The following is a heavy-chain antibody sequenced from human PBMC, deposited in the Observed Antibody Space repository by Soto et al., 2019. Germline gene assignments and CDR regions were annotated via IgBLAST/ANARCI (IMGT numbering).Heavy chain of an antibody. Sequence: QVQLQESGPGLVKPSETLSLTCTVSGGSISSYYWSWIRQPPGKGLEWIGYIYYSGSTNYNPSLTSRVTISVDTSKNQFSLKLSSVTAADTAVYYCARWSSGWPDAFDIWGQGTMVTVSS. CDR3: ARWSSGWPDAFDI. CDR2: IYYSGST. J-gene: IGHJ3*02. V-gene: IGHV4-59*01. D-gene: IGHD6-19*01. CDR1: GGSISSYY.